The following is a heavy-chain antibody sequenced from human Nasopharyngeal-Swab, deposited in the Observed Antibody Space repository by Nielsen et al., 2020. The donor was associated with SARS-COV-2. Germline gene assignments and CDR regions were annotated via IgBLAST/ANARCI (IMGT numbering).Heavy chain of an antibody. Sequence: SETLSLTCTVFGGSISSSSYYWGWIRQPPGKGLEWIGSIYYSGSTYYNPSLKSRVTISVDTSKNQFSLKLSSVTAAETAVYYCARHRGLRSYYYGMDVWGQGTTVTVSS. D-gene: IGHD4-17*01. CDR1: GGSISSSSYY. CDR3: ARHRGLRSYYYGMDV. J-gene: IGHJ6*02. V-gene: IGHV4-39*01. CDR2: IYYSGST.